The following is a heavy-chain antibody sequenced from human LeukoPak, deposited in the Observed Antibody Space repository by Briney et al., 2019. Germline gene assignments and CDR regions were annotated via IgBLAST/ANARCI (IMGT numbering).Heavy chain of an antibody. D-gene: IGHD3-10*01. CDR1: GDSISSYY. V-gene: IGHV4-59*12. CDR2: IYYSGST. J-gene: IGHJ4*02. Sequence: SETLSLTCTVSGDSISSYYWSWLRQPPGKGLEWGGYIYYSGSTNYNPSLKSRVTISVDTSKNQFSLKLSSVTAADTAVYYCARAGRGLWFGELFFWGQGTLVTVSS. CDR3: ARAGRGLWFGELFF.